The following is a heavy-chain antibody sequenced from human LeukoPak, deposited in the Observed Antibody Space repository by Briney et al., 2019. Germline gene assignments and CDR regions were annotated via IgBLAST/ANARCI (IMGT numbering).Heavy chain of an antibody. V-gene: IGHV3-48*03. Sequence: GGSLRLSCAASGFTFSSYAMGWVRQAPGKGLEWVSYISSSGSTIYYADSVKGRFTISRDNAKNSLYLQMNSLRAEDTAVYYCARDSLGSPFDYWGQGTLVTVSS. J-gene: IGHJ4*02. CDR3: ARDSLGSPFDY. CDR2: ISSSGSTI. CDR1: GFTFSSYA.